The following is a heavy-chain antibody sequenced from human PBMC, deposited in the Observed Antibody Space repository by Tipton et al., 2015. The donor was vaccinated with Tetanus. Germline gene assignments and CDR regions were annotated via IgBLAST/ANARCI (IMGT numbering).Heavy chain of an antibody. CDR1: GASISGGRYF. J-gene: IGHJ4*02. V-gene: IGHV4-31*03. CDR3: ARGTFHAFDF. Sequence: GLVKPSQTLSLTCSVSGASISGGRYFWTWIRQRTGKGLEWIGHIRDNGNSYANPSLSGRVTTSVDTRKNQFSLNLTSMSVADTATYYCARGTFHAFDFWGQGVQVTVSS. D-gene: IGHD2/OR15-2a*01. CDR2: IRDNGNS.